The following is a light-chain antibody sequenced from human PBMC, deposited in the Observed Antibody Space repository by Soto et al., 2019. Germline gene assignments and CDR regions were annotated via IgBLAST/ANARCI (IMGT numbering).Light chain of an antibody. CDR2: LGS. J-gene: IGKJ4*01. CDR3: MQALQMLT. CDR1: QTLLHSNGYNY. Sequence: DIVMTQSPLSLPVTPGEPASISCRSSQTLLHSNGYNYLDWNLQKPGQSPQLLIYLGSNRASGVPDRFSGSGSGTDFTLKISRMEAEDVGVYYCMQALQMLTFGGGTKVEIK. V-gene: IGKV2-28*01.